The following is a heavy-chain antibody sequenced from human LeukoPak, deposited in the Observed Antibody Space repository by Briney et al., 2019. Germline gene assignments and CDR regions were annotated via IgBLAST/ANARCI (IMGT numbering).Heavy chain of an antibody. V-gene: IGHV4-59*01. CDR1: GGSISSYY. J-gene: IGHJ3*02. CDR3: ARDRRESSKPNDAFDI. Sequence: PSETLSLTCSVSGGSISSYYWSWIRQPPGKGLEWIGYIYYTGSTNYKPSLESRVTISIDTSKKQLSLKLRSVTAADTAVYYCARDRRESSKPNDAFDIWGQGTMVTVSS. CDR2: IYYTGST. D-gene: IGHD4-11*01.